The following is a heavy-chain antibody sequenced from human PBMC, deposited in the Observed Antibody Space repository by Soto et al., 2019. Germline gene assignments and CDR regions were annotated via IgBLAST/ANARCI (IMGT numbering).Heavy chain of an antibody. CDR3: ATSYGSGSTHFDS. CDR2: VNPIVGMS. V-gene: IGHV1-69*02. J-gene: IGHJ4*02. Sequence: QVQLVQSGAEVKKPGSSVKVSCTASEGTFNFYTINWVRQAPGQGLEWVGRVNPIVGMSNYAQKFQGRVSITAGKSTTTASMSLNSLKSEDTAIYYCATSYGSGSTHFDSWGQGTLVTVSS. CDR1: EGTFNFYT. D-gene: IGHD3-10*01.